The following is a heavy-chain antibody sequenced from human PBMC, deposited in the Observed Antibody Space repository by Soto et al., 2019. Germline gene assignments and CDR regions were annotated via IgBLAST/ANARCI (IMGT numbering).Heavy chain of an antibody. CDR1: GGTFSSYA. CDR3: AGLRVLGQLVHAFDI. V-gene: IGHV1-69*13. D-gene: IGHD6-13*01. J-gene: IGHJ3*02. Sequence: ASVKVSCKASGGTFSSYAISWVRQAPGQGLEWMGGIIPIFGTANYAQKFQGRVTITADESTSTAYMELSSLRSEDTAVYYCAGLRVLGQLVHAFDIWGQGTMVTVSS. CDR2: IIPIFGTA.